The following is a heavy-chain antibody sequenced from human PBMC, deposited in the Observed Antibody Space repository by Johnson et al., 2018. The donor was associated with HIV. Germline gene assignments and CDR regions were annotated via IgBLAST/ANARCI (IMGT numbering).Heavy chain of an antibody. CDR1: EFTLSSYA. J-gene: IGHJ3*02. CDR3: ARENPELGRFAFDI. V-gene: IGHV3-30*01. CDR2: ISSDGSNK. D-gene: IGHD1-14*01. Sequence: QVKLVESGGGVVQPGRSLRLSCAASEFTLSSYAMHWVRQAPGKGLNWVAVISSDGSNKYYADSVKGRFTISRDNSKNTLCLQMNSLRAEDTAVYYCARENPELGRFAFDIWGQGTMVTVSS.